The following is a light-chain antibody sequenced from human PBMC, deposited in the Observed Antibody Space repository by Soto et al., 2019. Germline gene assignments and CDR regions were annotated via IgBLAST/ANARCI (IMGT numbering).Light chain of an antibody. V-gene: IGLV1-36*01. J-gene: IGLJ2*01. CDR2: YDD. CDR1: SSNIGNNA. CDR3: AAWDDSLHVV. Sequence: QSVLTQPPSVSEAPRQRVTISCSGSSSNIGNNAVNWYQQLPGKAPKLLIYYDDLLPSGVSDRFSGSKSGTSASLAISGLQSEDEADYYCAAWDDSLHVVFGGGTKLTVL.